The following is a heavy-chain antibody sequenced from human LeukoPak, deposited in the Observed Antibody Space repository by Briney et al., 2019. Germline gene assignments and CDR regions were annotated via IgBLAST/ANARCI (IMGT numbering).Heavy chain of an antibody. CDR1: GYTFTGYY. Sequence: ASVKVSCKASGYTFTGYYMHWVRQAPGQGLEWMGWINPNSGGTNYAQKFQSRVTMTRDTSISTAYMELSRLRSDDTAVYYCARGHLAVTTLGYWGQGTLVTVSS. J-gene: IGHJ4*02. CDR3: ARGHLAVTTLGY. V-gene: IGHV1-2*02. D-gene: IGHD4-17*01. CDR2: INPNSGGT.